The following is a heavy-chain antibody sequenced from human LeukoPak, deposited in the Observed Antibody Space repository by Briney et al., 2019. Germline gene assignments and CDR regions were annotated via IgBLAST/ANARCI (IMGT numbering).Heavy chain of an antibody. D-gene: IGHD6-19*01. J-gene: IGHJ4*02. Sequence: SETLSLTCTVSGGSISSCYWSWIRQPAGKGLEWIGRIYTSGSTNYNPSLKSRVTMSVDTSKNQFSLKLSSVTAADTAVYYCARDPSFSSGWYYPYFDYWGQGTLVTVSS. CDR1: GGSISSCY. CDR3: ARDPSFSSGWYYPYFDY. V-gene: IGHV4-4*07. CDR2: IYTSGST.